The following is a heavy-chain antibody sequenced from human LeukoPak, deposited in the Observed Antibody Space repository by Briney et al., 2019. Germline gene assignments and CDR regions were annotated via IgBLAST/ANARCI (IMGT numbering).Heavy chain of an antibody. V-gene: IGHV1-69*13. CDR3: ARGNMVRGVIAPEYAFDI. D-gene: IGHD3-10*01. CDR2: IIPIFGTA. CDR1: GYTFTSYY. J-gene: IGHJ3*02. Sequence: SVKVSCKASGYTFTSYYMHWVRQAPGQGLEWMGGIIPIFGTANYAQKFQGRVTITADESTSTAYMELSSLRSEDTAVYYCARGNMVRGVIAPEYAFDIWGQGTMVTVSS.